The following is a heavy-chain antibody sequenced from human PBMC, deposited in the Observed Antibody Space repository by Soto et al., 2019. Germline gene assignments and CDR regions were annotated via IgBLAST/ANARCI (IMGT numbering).Heavy chain of an antibody. CDR2: IYYSGST. Sequence: SETLSLTCSVSGGSIRSYYWSWIRQPPGKGLEWIGYIYYSGSTNYNPSLKSRVTISVDASKNQFSLKLSSETAADTAVYYCARDSALDYWGQGTLVTVSS. J-gene: IGHJ4*02. CDR3: ARDSALDY. V-gene: IGHV4-59*01. CDR1: GGSIRSYY.